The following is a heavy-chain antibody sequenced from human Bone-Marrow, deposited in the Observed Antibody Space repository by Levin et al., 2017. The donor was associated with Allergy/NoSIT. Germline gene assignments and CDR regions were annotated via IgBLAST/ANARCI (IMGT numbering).Heavy chain of an antibody. Sequence: GGSLRLSCAASGFNISTYAMNWVRQAPGKGLEWVSIISRSDGSTYYADSVKGRFTISRDNSKNTLYLQMNSLRAEDTAVYYCAKSLYSGRYVLFDYWGQGTLVTVSS. V-gene: IGHV3-23*01. CDR2: ISRSDGST. D-gene: IGHD1-26*01. J-gene: IGHJ4*02. CDR3: AKSLYSGRYVLFDY. CDR1: GFNISTYA.